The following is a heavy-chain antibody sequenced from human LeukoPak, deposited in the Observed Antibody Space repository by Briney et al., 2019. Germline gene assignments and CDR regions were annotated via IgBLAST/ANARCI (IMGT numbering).Heavy chain of an antibody. J-gene: IGHJ3*02. CDR1: GFTFSGSG. V-gene: IGHV3-30*02. D-gene: IGHD2-2*01. CDR3: AKDPHLGYCSSTSCYGVAFHI. CDR2: IRYDGSDK. Sequence: PGGSLRLSCAASGFTFSGSGMHWVRQAPGKGLEWVAFIRYDGSDKYYADSVKGRFTISRDNSKNTLYLQMSRLRAEDTAVYYCAKDPHLGYCSSTSCYGVAFHIWGQGTMVTVSS.